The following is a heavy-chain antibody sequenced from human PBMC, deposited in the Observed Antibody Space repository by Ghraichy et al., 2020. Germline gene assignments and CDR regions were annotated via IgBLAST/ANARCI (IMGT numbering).Heavy chain of an antibody. CDR3: AREGIVVVVAAYFDY. V-gene: IGHV4-4*02. CDR1: GGSISSSNW. J-gene: IGHJ4*02. D-gene: IGHD2-15*01. Sequence: GSLSLTCAVSGGSISSSNWWSWVRQPPGKGLEWIGEIYHSGSTNYNPSLKSRVTISVDKSKNQFSLKLSSVTAADTAVYYCAREGIVVVVAAYFDYWGQGTLVTVSS. CDR2: IYHSGST.